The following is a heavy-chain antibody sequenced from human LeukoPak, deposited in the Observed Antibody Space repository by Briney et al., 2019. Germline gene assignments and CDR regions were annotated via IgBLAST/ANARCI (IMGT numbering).Heavy chain of an antibody. V-gene: IGHV3-33*01. D-gene: IGHD3-10*01. J-gene: IGHJ6*02. CDR2: IWYDGSKK. Sequence: GGSLRLSCAASGFTFSSYGVHWVRQAPGKGLEWVAVIWYDGSKKYYADSVKGRFTISRDNSKNTLYLQMNSLRAEDTAVYYCARYYGSGSYYKSPSYGMDVWGQGTTVTVSS. CDR3: ARYYGSGSYYKSPSYGMDV. CDR1: GFTFSSYG.